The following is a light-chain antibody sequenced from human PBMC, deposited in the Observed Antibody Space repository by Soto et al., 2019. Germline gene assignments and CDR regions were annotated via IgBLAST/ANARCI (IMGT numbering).Light chain of an antibody. CDR1: QSISNY. Sequence: DIQMTQSPSSLSASVGDKVTITCRASQSISNYLNWYQQKPGKAPKLLIYAASSLQSGVPSRFSGSESGTDFTLTISSLQPEDFATYYCQQGYNIPWTFGQGTKVEIK. V-gene: IGKV1-39*01. CDR2: AAS. J-gene: IGKJ1*01. CDR3: QQGYNIPWT.